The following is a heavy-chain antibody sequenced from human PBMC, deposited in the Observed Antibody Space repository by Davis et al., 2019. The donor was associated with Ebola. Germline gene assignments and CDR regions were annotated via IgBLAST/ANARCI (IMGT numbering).Heavy chain of an antibody. J-gene: IGHJ4*02. CDR3: ARGEGLAAAGTGVY. Sequence: SVKVSCKASGGTFSSYAISWVRQAPGQGLEWMGGIIPIFGTANYAQKFQGRVTITADESTSTAYMELSSLRSDDTAVYYCARGEGLAAAGTGVYWGQGTLVTVSS. D-gene: IGHD6-13*01. CDR2: IIPIFGTA. CDR1: GGTFSSYA. V-gene: IGHV1-69*13.